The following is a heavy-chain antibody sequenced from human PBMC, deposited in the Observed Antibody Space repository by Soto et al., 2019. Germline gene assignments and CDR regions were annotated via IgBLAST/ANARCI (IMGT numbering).Heavy chain of an antibody. CDR1: RVGKGCCS. V-gene: IGHV1-69*01. Sequence: SCEDSRVGKGCCSMCWVQHSPRQGLEWMGGIIPIFGTANYAQKFQGRVTITADESTSTAHMELSSLRSEDTAVYYCARVRGVAEIYYGMDVWGQGTTVTVSS. CDR2: IIPIFGTA. D-gene: IGHD6-19*01. CDR3: ARVRGVAEIYYGMDV. J-gene: IGHJ6*02.